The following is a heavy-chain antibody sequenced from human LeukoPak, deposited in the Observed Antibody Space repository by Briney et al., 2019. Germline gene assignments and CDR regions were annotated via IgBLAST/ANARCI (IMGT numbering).Heavy chain of an antibody. CDR1: GFTFSSYV. D-gene: IGHD5-12*01. Sequence: SGGSLRLSCAASGFTFSSYVMHWVRQAPGKGLEWVAVIWYDGSQKYYADSVKGRFTISRDNSKNTLYLQMNSLRAEDTAVYYCAREVRSYGGQIDYWGQGTLVTVSS. V-gene: IGHV3-33*01. CDR3: AREVRSYGGQIDY. J-gene: IGHJ4*02. CDR2: IWYDGSQK.